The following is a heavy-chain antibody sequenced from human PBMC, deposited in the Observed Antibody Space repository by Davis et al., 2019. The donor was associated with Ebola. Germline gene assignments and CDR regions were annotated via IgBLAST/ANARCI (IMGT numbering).Heavy chain of an antibody. D-gene: IGHD2-2*01. V-gene: IGHV1-3*01. J-gene: IGHJ4*02. Sequence: AASVKVSCKASGYRFSEFAINWVRQAPAQSLEWMGWIYVFSGDATYAEKFQGRVTMNSDTSANTAYLEVSSLTPEDTAIYYCARHASRLTQGRLDYWGQGTLVTVSS. CDR3: ARHASRLTQGRLDY. CDR1: GYRFSEFA. CDR2: IYVFSGDA.